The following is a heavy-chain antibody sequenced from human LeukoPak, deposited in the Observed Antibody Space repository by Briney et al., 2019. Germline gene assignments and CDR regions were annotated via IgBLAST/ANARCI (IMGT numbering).Heavy chain of an antibody. D-gene: IGHD6-13*01. V-gene: IGHV1-2*02. J-gene: IGHJ5*02. CDR3: ARGDSSSWYINWFDP. CDR2: NNPNSGGT. Sequence: ASVKVSCKASGYTFTGYYMHWVRQAPGQGLEWMGWNNPNSGGTNYAQKFQGRVTMTRDTSISTAYMELSRLRSDDTAVYYCARGDSSSWYINWFDPRGQGTLVTVSS. CDR1: GYTFTGYY.